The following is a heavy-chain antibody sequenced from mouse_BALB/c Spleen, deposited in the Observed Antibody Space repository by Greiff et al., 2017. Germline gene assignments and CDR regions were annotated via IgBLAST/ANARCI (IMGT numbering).Heavy chain of an antibody. CDR3: ARGGNSPAMDY. CDR2: ISSGGST. Sequence: DVKLVESGGGLVKPGGSLKLSCAASGFTFSSYAMSWVRQTPEKRLEWVASISSGGSTYYPDSVKGRFTISRDNARNILYLQMSSLRSEDTAMYYCARGGNSPAMDYWGQGTSVTVSS. CDR1: GFTFSSYA. D-gene: IGHD2-1*01. J-gene: IGHJ4*01. V-gene: IGHV5-6-5*01.